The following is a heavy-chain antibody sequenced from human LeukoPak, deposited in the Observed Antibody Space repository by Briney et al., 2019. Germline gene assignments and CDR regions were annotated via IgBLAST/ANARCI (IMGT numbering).Heavy chain of an antibody. Sequence: SETLSLTCTVSGGSISSSSYYWSWIRQPPGKGLEWIGEINHSGSTNYNPSLKSRVTISVDTSKNQFSLKLSSVTAADTAVYYCARRAYYYDGSGYYPFDYWGQGTLVTVSS. CDR2: INHSGST. D-gene: IGHD3-22*01. V-gene: IGHV4-39*07. J-gene: IGHJ4*02. CDR3: ARRAYYYDGSGYYPFDY. CDR1: GGSISSSSYY.